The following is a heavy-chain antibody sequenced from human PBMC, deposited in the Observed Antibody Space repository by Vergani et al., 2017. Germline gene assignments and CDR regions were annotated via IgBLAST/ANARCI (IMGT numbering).Heavy chain of an antibody. Sequence: EKQLVQSGSETKKPGESLKISCQAFGYIFSNFWIGWVRQRPGRGLEWMGISYPGDSAVKSNPTFRGQVIFSVDTSVNTAYLQWRSLQASDTATYFCASGGHGSENGGALQLWGQGTNITVSS. V-gene: IGHV5-51*01. CDR1: GYIFSNFW. CDR3: ASGGHGSENGGALQL. D-gene: IGHD3-10*01. J-gene: IGHJ3*01. CDR2: SYPGDSAV.